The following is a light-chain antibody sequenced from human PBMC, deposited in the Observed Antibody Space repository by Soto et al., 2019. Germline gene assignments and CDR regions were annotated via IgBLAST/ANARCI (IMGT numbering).Light chain of an antibody. CDR2: ATS. V-gene: IGKV3-20*01. Sequence: DNVLTQSPDTLSVSPGDRATLSCRASRIIGHNYLAWYQQKPGQAPRLLIYATSTRATGIPDRFSGSGSVTDFTLTISRLVPEDFAVFYCQQFGISPWTFGQGTKVEIK. J-gene: IGKJ1*01. CDR1: RIIGHNY. CDR3: QQFGISPWT.